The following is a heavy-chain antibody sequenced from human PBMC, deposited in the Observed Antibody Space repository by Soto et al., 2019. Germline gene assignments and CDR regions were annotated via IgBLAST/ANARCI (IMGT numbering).Heavy chain of an antibody. Sequence: EVQLLESGGGLVQPGGSLRLSCAASGFTFRSYAMSWVRQAPGKGLEWVSAISGSGGSTYYADSVKGRFTISRDNSKNTLYLQMNGRRAEDTAVYYCAKGRLSSSGYHGYFQHWGKGTLVTFSS. D-gene: IGHD6-13*01. J-gene: IGHJ1*01. CDR1: GFTFRSYA. CDR3: AKGRLSSSGYHGYFQH. V-gene: IGHV3-23*01. CDR2: ISGSGGST.